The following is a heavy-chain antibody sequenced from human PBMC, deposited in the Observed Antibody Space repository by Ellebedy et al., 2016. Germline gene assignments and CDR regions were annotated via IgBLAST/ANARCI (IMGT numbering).Heavy chain of an antibody. CDR1: GYTFTRYY. Sequence: ASVKVSCKASGYTFTRYYMHWVRQAPGQGLEWMGMINPSGGSTSYAQKFQGRVTMTRDTSTSTVYMELSSLRSEDTAVYYCTCLQLGIADYFDYWGQGALVTVSS. CDR2: INPSGGST. J-gene: IGHJ4*02. D-gene: IGHD6-13*01. CDR3: TCLQLGIADYFDY. V-gene: IGHV1-46*01.